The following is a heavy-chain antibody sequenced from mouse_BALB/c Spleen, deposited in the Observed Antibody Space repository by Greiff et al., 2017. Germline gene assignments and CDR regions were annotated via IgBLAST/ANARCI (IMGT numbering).Heavy chain of an antibody. Sequence: QVQLQQPGAELVMPGASVKMSCKASGYTFTDYWMHWVKQRPGQGLEWIGAIDTSDSYTSYNQKFKGKATLTVDESSSTAYMQLSSLTSEDSAVYYCASFYYDYDEGFAYWGQGTLVTVSA. CDR1: GYTFTDYW. D-gene: IGHD2-4*01. CDR3: ASFYYDYDEGFAY. J-gene: IGHJ3*01. V-gene: IGHV1-69*01. CDR2: IDTSDSYT.